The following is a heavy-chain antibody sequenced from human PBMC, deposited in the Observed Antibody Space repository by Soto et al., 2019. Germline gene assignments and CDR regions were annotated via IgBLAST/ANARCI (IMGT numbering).Heavy chain of an antibody. CDR1: GYTFDIYG. J-gene: IGHJ4*02. Sequence: QVQLVQSGGEVRKPGASVKVSCKASGYTFDIYGISWVRQVPGQGPEWMGWISADNGDTKYAQKFQDRVIMTTDPSTSTAYMELRSLRSDDTAVYFCARDRSYYYESSGYPFDYWGQGTLVSVSS. CDR2: ISADNGDT. V-gene: IGHV1-18*01. D-gene: IGHD3-22*01. CDR3: ARDRSYYYESSGYPFDY.